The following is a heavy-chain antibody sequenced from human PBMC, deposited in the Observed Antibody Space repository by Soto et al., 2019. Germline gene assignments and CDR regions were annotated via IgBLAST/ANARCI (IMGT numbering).Heavy chain of an antibody. CDR1: GFTFSNAW. V-gene: IGHV3-15*01. CDR2: IKSKTEGGTT. Sequence: GSLRLSCAASGFTFSNAWMSWVRQAPGKGPEWVGRIKSKTEGGTTDYAAPVKGRFTISRDDSKNMLYLQMNSLKTEDTGVYYCGWWSDFWGQGTLVTVSS. CDR3: GWWSDF. J-gene: IGHJ4*02. D-gene: IGHD2-8*02.